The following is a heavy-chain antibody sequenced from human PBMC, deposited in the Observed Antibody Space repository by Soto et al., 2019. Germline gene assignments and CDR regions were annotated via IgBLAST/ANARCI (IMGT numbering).Heavy chain of an antibody. J-gene: IGHJ5*02. CDR1: GFTFSRNW. V-gene: IGHV3-7*01. CDR2: IKQDGSEK. CDR3: ARDGDGYPA. Sequence: EVQLVESGGGLVQPGGSLTLSCAASGFTFSRNWMSWVRQAPGKGLEWVANIKQDGSEKYYADAVKGRFTLSRDNVENPLYLQMNRLRAEDTAVYYCARDGDGYPAWGQGTLVTVSS. D-gene: IGHD1-1*01.